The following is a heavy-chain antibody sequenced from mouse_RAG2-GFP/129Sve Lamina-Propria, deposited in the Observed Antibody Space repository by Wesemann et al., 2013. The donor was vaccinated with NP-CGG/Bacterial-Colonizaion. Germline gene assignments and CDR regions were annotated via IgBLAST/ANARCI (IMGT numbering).Heavy chain of an antibody. J-gene: IGHJ2*01. D-gene: IGHD2-12*01. CDR1: GFNIKDDY. V-gene: IGHV14-4*01. Sequence: EVQLQQSGAELVRPGASVKLSCTASGFNIKDDYMHWVKQRPEQGLEWIGWIDPENGDTEYASKFQGKATITADTSSNTAYLQLSSLTSEDTAVYYCTTPLLQYYFDYWGQGTTLTVSS. CDR2: IDPENGDT. CDR3: TTPLLQYYFDY.